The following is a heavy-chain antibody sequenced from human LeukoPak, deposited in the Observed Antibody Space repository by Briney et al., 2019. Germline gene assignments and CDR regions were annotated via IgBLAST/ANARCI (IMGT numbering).Heavy chain of an antibody. CDR3: ARGRGYGGNYLRAFDI. CDR1: GGSIGSYF. V-gene: IGHV4-59*08. Sequence: PSETLSLTCTVSGGSIGSYFWSWIRQPPGKGLEWIGYNSGSTKYNPSLKSRVTIPVDTSKNQLSLKLRCVSAADTALYYCARGRGYGGNYLRAFDILGQGTMVSVSS. J-gene: IGHJ3*02. CDR2: NSGST. D-gene: IGHD1-26*01.